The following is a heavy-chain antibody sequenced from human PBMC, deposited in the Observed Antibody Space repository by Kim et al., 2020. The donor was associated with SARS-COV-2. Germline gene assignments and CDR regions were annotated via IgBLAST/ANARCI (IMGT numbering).Heavy chain of an antibody. J-gene: IGHJ6*02. CDR1: GGTFSSYA. CDR3: ARGDPYSGYDSYYYYYGMDV. CDR2: IIPIFGTA. D-gene: IGHD5-12*01. Sequence: SVKVSCKASGGTFSSYAISWVRQAPGQGLEWMGGIIPIFGTANYAQKFQGRVTITADESTSTAYMELSSLRSEDTAVYYCARGDPYSGYDSYYYYYGMDVWGQGTTVTVSS. V-gene: IGHV1-69*13.